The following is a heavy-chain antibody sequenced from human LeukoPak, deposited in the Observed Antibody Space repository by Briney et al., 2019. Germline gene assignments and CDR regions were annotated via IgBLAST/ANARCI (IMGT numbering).Heavy chain of an antibody. CDR2: IYTTEST. D-gene: IGHD6-19*01. J-gene: IGHJ2*01. CDR3: ARRIWADWYFDL. CDR1: GGSISSYY. V-gene: IGHV4-4*07. Sequence: SETLSLTCTVSGGSISSYYWSWIRQPAGKGLEWIGRIYTTESTTYNPSLKSRVTMSVDTSKNQFSLKLSSVTAADTAVYYCARRIWADWYFDLWGRGTLVTVSS.